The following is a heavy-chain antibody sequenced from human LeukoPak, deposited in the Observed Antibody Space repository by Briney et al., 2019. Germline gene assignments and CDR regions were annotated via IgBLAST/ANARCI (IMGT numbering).Heavy chain of an antibody. CDR2: ISSNGGST. CDR3: ARGGSGWYEPFDY. Sequence: GGSLRLSCAASGFTFSSYAMHWVRQAPGKGLEDVSAISSNGGSTFYANSVKGRFTISRDNSKNPLNLQMGSLRPEDTAVYYCARGGSGWYEPFDYWGQGTLVIVSS. CDR1: GFTFSSYA. V-gene: IGHV3-64*01. J-gene: IGHJ4*02. D-gene: IGHD6-19*01.